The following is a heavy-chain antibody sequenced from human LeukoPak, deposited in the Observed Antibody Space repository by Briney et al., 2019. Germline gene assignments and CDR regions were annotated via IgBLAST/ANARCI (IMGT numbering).Heavy chain of an antibody. CDR2: ISGSGGST. Sequence: GGSLRLSCAASGFTFSSYAMSWVRQAPGKGLEWVSAISGSGGSTYYADSVKGRFTISRDNSKNTLYLQMNSLRAEDTAVYYCANLLYGSGSYSGDYWGQGTLVTVSS. J-gene: IGHJ4*02. D-gene: IGHD3-10*01. V-gene: IGHV3-23*01. CDR1: GFTFSSYA. CDR3: ANLLYGSGSYSGDY.